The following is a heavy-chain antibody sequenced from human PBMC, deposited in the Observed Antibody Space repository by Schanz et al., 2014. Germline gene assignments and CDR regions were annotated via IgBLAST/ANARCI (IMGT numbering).Heavy chain of an antibody. D-gene: IGHD3-16*01. CDR2: ISYSGST. Sequence: QVQLAESGGGLVQPGGSLRLSCAVSGFTVSSNHMSWVRQAPGKGLEWIGYISYSGSTSFNPSLKSRLTMSVDTSKNQFSLRLSSVTAADTAVYYCARHGGIPYYPMDVWGQGTTVTVSS. CDR1: GFTVSSNH. V-gene: IGHV4-59*06. CDR3: ARHGGIPYYPMDV. J-gene: IGHJ6*02.